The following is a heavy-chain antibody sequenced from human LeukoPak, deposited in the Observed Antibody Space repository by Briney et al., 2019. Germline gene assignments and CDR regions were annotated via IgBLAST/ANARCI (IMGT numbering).Heavy chain of an antibody. CDR1: GYTFTSYY. CDR3: ARDRGITVAGTMGYYYGVDV. D-gene: IGHD6-19*01. CDR2: INPNSGGT. V-gene: IGHV1-2*04. J-gene: IGHJ6*02. Sequence: ASVKVSCKASGYTFTSYYMHWVRQAPGQGLEWMGWINPNSGGTNYAQKFQGWVTMTRDSSISTAYMELSRLRSDDTAVYYCARDRGITVAGTMGYYYGVDVWGQGTTVTVSS.